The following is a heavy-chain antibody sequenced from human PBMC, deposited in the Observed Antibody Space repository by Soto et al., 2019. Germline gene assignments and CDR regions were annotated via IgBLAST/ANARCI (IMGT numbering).Heavy chain of an antibody. CDR3: ATSQKGYNWNYFDH. D-gene: IGHD1-20*01. CDR2: VFYTGFT. Sequence: PSETLSLTCAVSGASFSGSYYYWACLRQSPGKGPEWIGSVFYTGFTSYNPSLESRVSVSVDTSKSQFSLKLSAVTAADTAVYYCATSQKGYNWNYFDHWGQGALVTVSS. V-gene: IGHV4-39*01. CDR1: GASFSGSYYY. J-gene: IGHJ4*02.